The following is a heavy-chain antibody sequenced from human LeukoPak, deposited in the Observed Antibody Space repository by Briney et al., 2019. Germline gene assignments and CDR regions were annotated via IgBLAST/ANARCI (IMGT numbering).Heavy chain of an antibody. CDR2: ILYDGSNK. Sequence: PGGSLRLSCAASGFTFSSYGMHWVRQAPGKGLEWVAVILYDGSNKYYADSVKGRFTISRDNSKNTLYLQMNSLRAEDTAVYYCAKAEYDFWSGYYTGNYFDYWGQGTLVTVSS. CDR3: AKAEYDFWSGYYTGNYFDY. J-gene: IGHJ4*02. CDR1: GFTFSSYG. V-gene: IGHV3-30*18. D-gene: IGHD3-3*01.